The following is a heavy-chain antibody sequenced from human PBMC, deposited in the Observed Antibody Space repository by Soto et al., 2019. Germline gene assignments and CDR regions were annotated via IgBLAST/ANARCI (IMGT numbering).Heavy chain of an antibody. CDR3: ARGPVTSDWELDS. CDR2: ISSSGSTI. Sequence: PGGSLRLSCAASGFTFSDYYMSWIRQAPGKGLEWVSYISSSGSTIYYADSVKGRFTISRDNAKNSLYLQMTSLRVGDTAVYYCARGPVTSDWELDSWGQGTLVTVSS. J-gene: IGHJ4*02. V-gene: IGHV3-11*04. D-gene: IGHD6-19*01. CDR1: GFTFSDYY.